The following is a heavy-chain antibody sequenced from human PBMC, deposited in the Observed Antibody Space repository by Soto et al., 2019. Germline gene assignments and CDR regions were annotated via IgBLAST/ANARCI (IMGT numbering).Heavy chain of an antibody. Sequence: EVQLVESGGGLVQPGGSLRLSCAASGFTFSSYWMHWVRQAPGKGLVWVARINSDGSSTSYADSVKGRFTISRDNAKNKLYLQMNSLRAEDTAVYYCASGSEERYYYGSGSFPDYWGQGTLVTVSS. CDR2: INSDGSST. D-gene: IGHD3-10*01. J-gene: IGHJ4*02. CDR1: GFTFSSYW. V-gene: IGHV3-74*01. CDR3: ASGSEERYYYGSGSFPDY.